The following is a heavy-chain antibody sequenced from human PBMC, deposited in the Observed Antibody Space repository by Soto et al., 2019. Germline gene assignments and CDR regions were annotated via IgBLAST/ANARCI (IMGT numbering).Heavy chain of an antibody. D-gene: IGHD7-27*01. V-gene: IGHV4-30-4*01. CDR3: ARVSGEFDY. Sequence: SETLSLTCTVSGGYISSGYCYWSWIRQPPGKGLEWIGYIYYSGSTYYNPSLKSRVTISVDTSKNQFSLKLSSVTAADTAVYYCARVSGEFDYWGQGTLVTVPQ. CDR1: GGYISSGYCY. CDR2: IYYSGST. J-gene: IGHJ4*02.